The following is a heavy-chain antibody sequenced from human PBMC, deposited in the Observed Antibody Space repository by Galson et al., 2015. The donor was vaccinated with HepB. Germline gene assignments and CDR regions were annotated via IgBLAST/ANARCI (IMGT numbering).Heavy chain of an antibody. J-gene: IGHJ3*02. CDR3: ARDLVGATTGLNAFDI. CDR1: GDSVSSNSAA. D-gene: IGHD1-26*01. V-gene: IGHV6-1*01. Sequence: CAISGDSVSSNSAAWNWIRQSPSRGLEWLGRTYYRSKWYNDYAVSVKSRITINPDTSKNQFSLQLNSVTPEDTAVYYCARDLVGATTGLNAFDIWGQGTMVTVSS. CDR2: TYYRSKWYN.